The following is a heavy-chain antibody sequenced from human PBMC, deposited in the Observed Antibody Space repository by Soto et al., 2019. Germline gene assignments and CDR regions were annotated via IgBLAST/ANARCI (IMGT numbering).Heavy chain of an antibody. CDR2: INYSGST. CDR3: SRRAPEGFDP. Sequence: WETRSHTCPVSGDSISTSSYYWGWIRQAPRKGLEWIASINYSGSTYYNPSLQSRVTISVDTSKNQFSLRLSSVTAADTGIYYCSRRAPEGFDPWGQGTLVPVSS. J-gene: IGHJ5*02. V-gene: IGHV4-39*01. CDR1: GDSISTSSYY.